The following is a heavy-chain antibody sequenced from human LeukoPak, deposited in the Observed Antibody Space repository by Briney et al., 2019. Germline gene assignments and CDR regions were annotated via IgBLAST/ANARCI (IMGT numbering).Heavy chain of an antibody. V-gene: IGHV4-31*03. CDR2: IYYSGST. D-gene: IGHD2-2*02. CDR1: GGSLSSGGYY. J-gene: IGHJ6*02. Sequence: SETLSLTCTVSGGSLSSGGYYWGWLRQHPGTGLEWLGYIYYSGSTYYNPSLKSRVTISVDTSKNQFSLKLSSVTAADTAVYYCARGDGVVVPAAIGLSYYYYGMDVWGQGTTVTVSS. CDR3: ARGDGVVVPAAIGLSYYYYGMDV.